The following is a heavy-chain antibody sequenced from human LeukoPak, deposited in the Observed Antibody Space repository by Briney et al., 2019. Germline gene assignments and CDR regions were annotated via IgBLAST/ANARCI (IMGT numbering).Heavy chain of an antibody. CDR3: ARGRRSFHGDLDY. CDR2: IYSGGST. J-gene: IGHJ4*02. V-gene: IGHV3-53*01. Sequence: GRSLRLSCTASGFTFGDYAMSWFRQAPGKGLEWVSVIYSGGSTYYADSVKGRFTISRDNSKNTLYLQMNSLRAEDTAVYYCARGRRSFHGDLDYWGQGTLVTVSS. CDR1: GFTFGDYA. D-gene: IGHD2-21*01.